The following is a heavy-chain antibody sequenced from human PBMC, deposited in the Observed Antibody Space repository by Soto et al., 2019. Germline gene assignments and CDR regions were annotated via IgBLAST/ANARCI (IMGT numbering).Heavy chain of an antibody. J-gene: IGHJ5*02. Sequence: PGGSLRLSCAASGFTFSGSAMHWVRQASGKGLEWVGRIRSKTNSHATAYAASVKGRFTISRDDSKDTAYLQVNSLKTEDTAVYYCTRDPRNYYDSIGSANWFDPWGQGTLVTVSS. D-gene: IGHD3-22*01. CDR3: TRDPRNYYDSIGSANWFDP. V-gene: IGHV3-73*01. CDR2: IRSKTNSHAT. CDR1: GFTFSGSA.